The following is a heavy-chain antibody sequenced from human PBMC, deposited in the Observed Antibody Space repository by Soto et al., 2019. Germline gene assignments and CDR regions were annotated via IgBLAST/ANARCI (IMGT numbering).Heavy chain of an antibody. CDR2: IYWYDDK. CDR1: GFSLSTSGVG. V-gene: IGHV2-5*01. Sequence: QITLKESGPTLVKPTQTLTLTCTFSGFSLSTSGVGVGWIRQPPGKALEWLALIYWYDDKRYSPSLKGRLTITKDNANNQVVFTMTNMDPGDTATYYCAHRDGYSSSWYYSYYGMDVWGRGTTVTVSS. D-gene: IGHD6-13*01. J-gene: IGHJ6*02. CDR3: AHRDGYSSSWYYSYYGMDV.